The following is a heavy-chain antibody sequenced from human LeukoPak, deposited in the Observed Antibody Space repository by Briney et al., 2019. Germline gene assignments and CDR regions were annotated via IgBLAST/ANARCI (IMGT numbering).Heavy chain of an antibody. Sequence: SVTVSCKASGGTTSAIGWVRQAPGQGLEWMGGILPSVGTAHSSQKFQGRVTITADKSTSTAYMELSSLTSEDTAVYYCARGRLQLLLGADFFYYMDVWGKGTTVIISS. D-gene: IGHD5-18*01. CDR2: ILPSVGTA. CDR1: GGTTSA. V-gene: IGHV1-69*06. J-gene: IGHJ6*03. CDR3: ARGRLQLLLGADFFYYMDV.